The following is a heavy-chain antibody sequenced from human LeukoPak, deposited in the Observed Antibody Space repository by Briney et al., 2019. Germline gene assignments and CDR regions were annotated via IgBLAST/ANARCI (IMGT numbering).Heavy chain of an antibody. D-gene: IGHD3-3*01. CDR2: ISGSGGST. V-gene: IGHV3-23*01. CDR3: AKDYNDFWSGS. J-gene: IGHJ5*02. Sequence: GGSLRLSCAASGSTFSSYAMSWVRQAPGKGLEWVSAISGSGGSTYYADSVKGRFTISRDNSKNTLYLQMNSLRAEDTAVYYCAKDYNDFWSGSWGQGTLVTVSS. CDR1: GSTFSSYA.